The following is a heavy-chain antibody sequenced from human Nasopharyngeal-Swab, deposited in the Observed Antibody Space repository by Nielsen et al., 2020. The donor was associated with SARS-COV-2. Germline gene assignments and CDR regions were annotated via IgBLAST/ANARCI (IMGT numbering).Heavy chain of an antibody. V-gene: IGHV1-2*02. J-gene: IGHJ4*02. CDR1: GYTFTGYY. Sequence: ASVKVSCKASGYTFTGYYMHWVRQAPGQGLEWMGWINPNSGGTNYAQKFQGRVTMTEDTSTDTAYMELSSLRSEDTAVYYCATDYALGGATTVDYWGQGTLVTVSS. D-gene: IGHD1-26*01. CDR3: ATDYALGGATTVDY. CDR2: INPNSGGT.